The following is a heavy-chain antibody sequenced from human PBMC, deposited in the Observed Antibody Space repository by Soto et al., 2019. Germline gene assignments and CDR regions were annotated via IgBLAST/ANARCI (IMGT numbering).Heavy chain of an antibody. D-gene: IGHD4-4*01. V-gene: IGHV1-8*01. CDR3: AGGWTTLEVSWFDP. J-gene: IGHJ5*02. Sequence: GASVKVSCKASGYTFTSYDINWVRQATGQGLEWMGWMNPNSGNTGYAQKFQGRVTMTRNTSISTAYMELSSLRSEDTAVYYCAGGWTTLEVSWFDPWGQGPLVTVSS. CDR2: MNPNSGNT. CDR1: GYTFTSYD.